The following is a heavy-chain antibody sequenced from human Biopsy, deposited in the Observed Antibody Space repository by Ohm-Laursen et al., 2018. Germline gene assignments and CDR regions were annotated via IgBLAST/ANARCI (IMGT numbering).Heavy chain of an antibody. Sequence: SLRLSCAASGFTFSSFGMHWVRQAPSKGLEWVAVVWYDGINKFYADSVEGRFTISRDNFKNTVYLEMNSLRPEDTAVYYCARDLGNLRGVMFYLDSWGQGTLVSVSS. J-gene: IGHJ4*02. CDR1: GFTFSSFG. D-gene: IGHD3-16*01. CDR3: ARDLGNLRGVMFYLDS. CDR2: VWYDGINK. V-gene: IGHV3-33*01.